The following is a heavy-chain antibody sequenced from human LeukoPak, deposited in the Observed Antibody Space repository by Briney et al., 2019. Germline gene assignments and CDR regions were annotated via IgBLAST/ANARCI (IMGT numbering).Heavy chain of an antibody. D-gene: IGHD3-22*01. V-gene: IGHV3-23*01. CDR3: ARKSSGDYPFDC. J-gene: IGHJ4*02. Sequence: GGSLRLSCAASGFTFSTYNMSWVRQRPGKGLEWVSTISPSGNITQYADSVKGHFTISRDNSETTLFLQMTSLRVEDAAVYYCARKSSGDYPFDCWGQGTLVTVSS. CDR2: ISPSGNIT. CDR1: GFTFSTYN.